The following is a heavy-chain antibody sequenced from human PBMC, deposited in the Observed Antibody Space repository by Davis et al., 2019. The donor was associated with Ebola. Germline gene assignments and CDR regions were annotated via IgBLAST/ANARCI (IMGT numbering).Heavy chain of an antibody. J-gene: IGHJ1*01. CDR2: IYTTGTT. Sequence: MPSETLSLTCTVSGTSFSTYYWSWIRQPAGKGLEWIGRIYTTGTTNYNPSLKSRVTTSVDTSKNQFSLKLSSVTAADTAVYYCAREFKEWGQGTLVTVSS. CDR3: AREFKE. CDR1: GTSFSTYY. V-gene: IGHV4-4*07.